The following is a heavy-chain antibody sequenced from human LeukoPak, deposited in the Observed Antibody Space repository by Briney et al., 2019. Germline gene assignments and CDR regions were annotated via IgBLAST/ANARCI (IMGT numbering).Heavy chain of an antibody. V-gene: IGHV1-8*01. Sequence: ASVKVSCKASGYTFTSYDINWVRQATGQGLEWMGWMNPNSGNTGYAQKFQGRVTMTRNTSISTAYMELSSLRSEDTAVYYCAREVTGDDAFDIWGQGTMVTVSS. CDR2: MNPNSGNT. J-gene: IGHJ3*02. CDR3: AREVTGDDAFDI. D-gene: IGHD1-1*01. CDR1: GYTFTSYD.